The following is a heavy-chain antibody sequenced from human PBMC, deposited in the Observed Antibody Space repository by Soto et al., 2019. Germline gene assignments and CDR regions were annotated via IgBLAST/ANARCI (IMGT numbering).Heavy chain of an antibody. CDR2: ISGGGTST. Sequence: PGGSLRLSCAASGFTFSNYAMSWVRQAPGKGLEWVSAISGGGTSTYYSDSVKGRFSISRDNSKNTLYLQMNTLRAEDTAVYYCAKDASYDRFYYYYYGMDVWGQGTTVTVSS. J-gene: IGHJ6*02. CDR1: GFTFSNYA. V-gene: IGHV3-23*01. D-gene: IGHD5-12*01. CDR3: AKDASYDRFYYYYYGMDV.